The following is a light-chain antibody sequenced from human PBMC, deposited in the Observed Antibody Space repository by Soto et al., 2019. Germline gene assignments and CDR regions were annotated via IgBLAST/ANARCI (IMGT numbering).Light chain of an antibody. CDR2: GAS. CDR3: QQYGGSPPVYT. J-gene: IGKJ2*01. Sequence: EIVLTQSPGTLSLSPGETATLSCRASQSVRSNYLAWYQQKRGQAPRLLIYGASNRATGIPDKFRGSGSGADFTLTISRLEPEDFAVYYCQQYGGSPPVYTFGQGTKLEI. V-gene: IGKV3-20*01. CDR1: QSVRSNY.